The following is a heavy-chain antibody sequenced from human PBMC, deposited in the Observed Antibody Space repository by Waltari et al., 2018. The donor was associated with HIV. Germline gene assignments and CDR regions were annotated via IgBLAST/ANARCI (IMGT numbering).Heavy chain of an antibody. D-gene: IGHD3-16*01. CDR1: GASLSSNY. CDR2: ISFTGSV. V-gene: IGHV4-59*13. J-gene: IGHJ4*02. CDR3: ARLIYESTWGLFHTGGPYYFDF. Sequence: QVQLQESGPGLVKPAETLFLTCNVSGASLSSNYWGWLRQSTRHGIQWIAHISFTGSVNYNPSLKGGVNLFKDVSTDQFSLKLTSVTTSDTAIYDCARLIYESTWGLFHTGGPYYFDFWGQGVLITVSS.